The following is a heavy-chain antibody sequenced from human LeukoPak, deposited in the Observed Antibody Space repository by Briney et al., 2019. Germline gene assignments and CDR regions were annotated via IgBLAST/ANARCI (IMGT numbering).Heavy chain of an antibody. Sequence: ASVKVSCKASGYTFTSYGISWVRQAPGQGLEWMGWISAYNGNTNYAQKLQGRVTMTTDTSTSTAYMELRSLRSDDAAVYYCARDLYSGNYGGFWGQGTLVTVSS. V-gene: IGHV1-18*01. CDR3: ARDLYSGNYGGF. CDR1: GYTFTSYG. D-gene: IGHD1-26*01. CDR2: ISAYNGNT. J-gene: IGHJ4*02.